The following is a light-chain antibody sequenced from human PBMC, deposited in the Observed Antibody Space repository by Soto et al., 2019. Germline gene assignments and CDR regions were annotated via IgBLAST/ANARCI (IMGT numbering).Light chain of an antibody. V-gene: IGKV3-20*01. CDR3: QQFGGSFS. CDR1: QTVTDSY. Sequence: IVLTQSPGTLSLSPVESATLSCMASQTVTDSYLAWYQQTPGQAPRLLIYGTSNRAAGVPNRFSGAGSGTDFTLTISRLEPEDFAVYYCQQFGGSFSFGGGTKVDIK. CDR2: GTS. J-gene: IGKJ4*01.